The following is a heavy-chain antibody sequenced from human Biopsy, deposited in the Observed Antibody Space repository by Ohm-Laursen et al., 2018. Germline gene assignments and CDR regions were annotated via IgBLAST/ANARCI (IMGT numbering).Heavy chain of an antibody. CDR1: SYTFADYN. CDR2: INCKTGAT. Sequence: ASVKVSCKASSYTFADYNIHWMRQAPGQGLEWLGYINCKTGATNYAQKFQGTATMTRDTSISTAYLALGSLRSADTAIYYCARDPLNGHKHFDYWGQGSLVTVSS. CDR3: ARDPLNGHKHFDY. V-gene: IGHV1-2*02. J-gene: IGHJ4*02. D-gene: IGHD2-8*01.